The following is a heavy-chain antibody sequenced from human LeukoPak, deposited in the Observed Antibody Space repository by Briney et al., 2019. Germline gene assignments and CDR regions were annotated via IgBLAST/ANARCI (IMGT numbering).Heavy chain of an antibody. CDR2: ISGSGGST. CDR3: AKDWYFNFWSGYYGSVDI. D-gene: IGHD3-3*01. Sequence: RTGGSLRLSWAASGLSFSSYAMSWVRQAPGKGLEWVSAISGSGGSTYYADSVKGRFTISRDNFKNTLYLQMNSLRAEDAAVSYCAKDWYFNFWSGYYGSVDIWSQGTMVTVSS. J-gene: IGHJ3*02. V-gene: IGHV3-23*01. CDR1: GLSFSSYA.